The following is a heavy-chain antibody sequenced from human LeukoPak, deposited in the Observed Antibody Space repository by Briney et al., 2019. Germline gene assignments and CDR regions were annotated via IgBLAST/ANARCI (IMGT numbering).Heavy chain of an antibody. J-gene: IGHJ4*02. CDR2: ISGSGDST. Sequence: PGGSLRLSCTVSGFTFSNYGMSWVRQAPGKGLEWVSAISGSGDSTYYVDSVKGRFTISRDNSKNSLYLQMNSLRAEDTAGYYCAQIVAYFDTTAYYFAYWGQGTLVTVSS. CDR1: GFTFSNYG. V-gene: IGHV3-23*01. CDR3: AQIVAYFDTTAYYFAY. D-gene: IGHD3-22*01.